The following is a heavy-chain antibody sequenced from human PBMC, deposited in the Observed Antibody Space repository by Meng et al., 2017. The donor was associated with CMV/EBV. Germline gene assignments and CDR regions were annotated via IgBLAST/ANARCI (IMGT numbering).Heavy chain of an antibody. CDR1: GFTFSDYY. D-gene: IGHD1-26*01. CDR2: ISSSSTI. Sequence: GESLKISCAASGFTFSDYYMNWVRQAPGKGLEWVSSISSSSTIYYADSVKGRFTISRDNAKNSLYLQMNSLRAEDTAVYYCARAPGSYYDYWGQGTLVTVSS. CDR3: ARAPGSYYDY. J-gene: IGHJ4*02. V-gene: IGHV3-69-1*01.